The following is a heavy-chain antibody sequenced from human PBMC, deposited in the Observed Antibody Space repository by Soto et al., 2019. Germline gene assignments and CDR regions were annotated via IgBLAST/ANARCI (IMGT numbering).Heavy chain of an antibody. V-gene: IGHV2-5*02. CDR3: AHGTGRGRVVRWFDP. Sequence: QITLKESGPTLVKPTQTLTLTCTFSGFSLSTSGVGVGWIRQPPGKALEWLALIYWDDDKRYSPSLKSRLTLTKDTSKNQVVLTMTNMDPVDTATYYCAHGTGRGRVVRWFDPWGQGTLVTVSS. J-gene: IGHJ5*02. CDR1: GFSLSTSGVG. CDR2: IYWDDDK. D-gene: IGHD1-26*01.